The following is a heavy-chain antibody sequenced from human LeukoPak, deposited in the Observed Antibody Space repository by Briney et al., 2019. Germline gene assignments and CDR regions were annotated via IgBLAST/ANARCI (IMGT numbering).Heavy chain of an antibody. Sequence: GGSLRLSCAASGFTFSSYEMNWVRQAPGKGLEWVSSISSSSSYIYYADSVKGRFTISRDNAKNSLYLQMNSLRAEDTAVYYCARARSSYGYGDAFDIWGQGTMVTVSS. V-gene: IGHV3-21*01. CDR2: ISSSSSYI. CDR1: GFTFSSYE. D-gene: IGHD5-18*01. CDR3: ARARSSYGYGDAFDI. J-gene: IGHJ3*02.